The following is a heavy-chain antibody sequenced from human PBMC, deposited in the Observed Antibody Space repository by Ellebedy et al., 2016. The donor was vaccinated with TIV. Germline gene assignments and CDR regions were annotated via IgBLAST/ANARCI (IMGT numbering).Heavy chain of an antibody. CDR2: ISHSGST. V-gene: IGHV4-34*01. CDR1: GGSFSTYY. CDR3: ARGPRRGVPNWFDP. D-gene: IGHD3-10*01. J-gene: IGHJ5*02. Sequence: SETLSLTCAVYGGSFSTYYWSWIRQPPGKGLEWIGEISHSGSTNYNPSLKSRVTISVDTSKNQFSLKLSSVTAADTAVYYCARGPRRGVPNWFDPWGQGTLVTVSS.